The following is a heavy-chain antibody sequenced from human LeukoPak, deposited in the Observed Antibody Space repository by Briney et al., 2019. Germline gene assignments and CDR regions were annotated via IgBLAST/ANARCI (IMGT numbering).Heavy chain of an antibody. CDR1: GFTVSSNY. D-gene: IGHD3-10*01. V-gene: IGHV3-53*04. J-gene: IGHJ6*02. CDR3: ARVLWFGELVHGMDV. Sequence: PGGSLRLSCAASGFTVSSNYMSWVRQAPGKGLEWVSVIYSGGSTYYADSVKGRFTISRHNSKNTLYLQINSLRAEDTAVYYCARVLWFGELVHGMDVWGQGTTVTVSS. CDR2: IYSGGST.